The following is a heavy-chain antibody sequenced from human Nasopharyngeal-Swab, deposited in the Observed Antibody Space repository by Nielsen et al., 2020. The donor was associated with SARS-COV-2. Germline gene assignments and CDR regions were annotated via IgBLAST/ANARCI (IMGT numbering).Heavy chain of an antibody. CDR2: IGRYGTDI. CDR1: GFIFRDYS. V-gene: IGHV3-21*01. CDR3: ARGTVFGVANGMDV. J-gene: IGHJ6*02. D-gene: IGHD3-3*01. Sequence: GESLKISCAASGFIFRDYSMNWVRQAPGNGAEWVLFIGRYGTDIFHADSVKGRFSVFRDAANKSIYLQMRSLRAEDTAVYYCARGTVFGVANGMDVWGQGTTVTVSS.